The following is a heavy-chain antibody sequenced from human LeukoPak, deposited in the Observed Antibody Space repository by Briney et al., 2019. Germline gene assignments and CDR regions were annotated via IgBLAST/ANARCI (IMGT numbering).Heavy chain of an antibody. V-gene: IGHV3-30*02. Sequence: GGSLRLSCAASGFTFSSYGMHWVRQAPGKGLEWVAFIRYDGSNKYYADSVKGRFTISRDNSKNTLYLQMNSLRAEDTAVYYCAKAPGIVVVIMDYWGQGTLVTVSS. D-gene: IGHD3-22*01. CDR3: AKAPGIVVVIMDY. CDR1: GFTFSSYG. J-gene: IGHJ4*02. CDR2: IRYDGSNK.